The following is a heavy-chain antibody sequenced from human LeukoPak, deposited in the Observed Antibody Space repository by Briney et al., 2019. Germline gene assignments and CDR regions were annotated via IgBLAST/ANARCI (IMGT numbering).Heavy chain of an antibody. D-gene: IGHD6-19*01. CDR3: ASDREQWLATRYVDY. Sequence: SVKVSCKASGGTFSSYAISWVRQAPGQGLEWMGGIIPIFGTANYAQKFQGRVTITADESTSTAYMELSSLRSEDPAVYYCASDREQWLATRYVDYCGHGTLVTVSS. V-gene: IGHV1-69*13. J-gene: IGHJ4*01. CDR2: IIPIFGTA. CDR1: GGTFSSYA.